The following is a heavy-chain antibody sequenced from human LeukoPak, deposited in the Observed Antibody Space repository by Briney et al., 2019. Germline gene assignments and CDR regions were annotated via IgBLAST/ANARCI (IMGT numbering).Heavy chain of an antibody. D-gene: IGHD6-13*01. CDR3: ARSPGIVAPIPNFNWFDP. CDR2: INPSGGST. V-gene: IGHV1-46*01. Sequence: ASVKVSCKASGYTFTSYYMHWVRQAPGQGLEWMGIINPSGGSTSYAQKFQGRVTMTRDMSTSTVYMELSSLRSEDTAVYYCARSPGIVAPIPNFNWFDPWGQGTLVTVSS. CDR1: GYTFTSYY. J-gene: IGHJ5*02.